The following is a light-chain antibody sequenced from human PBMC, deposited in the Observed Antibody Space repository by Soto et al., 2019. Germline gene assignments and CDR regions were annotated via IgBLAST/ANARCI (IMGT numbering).Light chain of an antibody. CDR3: QQRSDWPPWT. CDR2: DAS. J-gene: IGKJ1*01. V-gene: IGKV3-11*01. Sequence: ESVVPQSPPTLNKSRGERTTLSCTASQSVSSYLAWYQQKPGQAPRLLIYDASNRATGIPARFSGSGSGTEFTLSVSSLELEDFAVYYCQQRSDWPPWTFAQGTKVDIK. CDR1: QSVSSY.